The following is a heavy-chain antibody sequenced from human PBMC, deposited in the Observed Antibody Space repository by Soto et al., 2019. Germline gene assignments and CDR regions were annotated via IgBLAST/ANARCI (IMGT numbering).Heavy chain of an antibody. CDR1: GFTFSSYG. V-gene: IGHV3-33*01. CDR3: ARASWYVQNERGYFDY. D-gene: IGHD6-13*01. CDR2: IWYDGSNK. Sequence: GGSLRLSCAASGFTFSSYGMHWVRQAPGKGLEWVAVIWYDGSNKYYADSVKGRFTISRDNSKNTLYLQMNSLRAEDTAVYYCARASWYVQNERGYFDYWGQGTLVTVSS. J-gene: IGHJ4*02.